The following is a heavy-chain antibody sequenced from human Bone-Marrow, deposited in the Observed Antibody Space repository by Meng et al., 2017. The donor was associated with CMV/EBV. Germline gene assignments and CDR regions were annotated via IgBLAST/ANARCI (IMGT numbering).Heavy chain of an antibody. D-gene: IGHD6-13*01. CDR1: GFTFSSYE. CDR3: ARDSGSIAAAADYYYYGMDV. V-gene: IGHV3-48*03. CDR2: ISSSGSTI. Sequence: GGSLRLSCAVSGFTFSSYEMNWVRQAPGKGLEWVSYISSSGSTIYYADSVKGRFTISRDNAKNTLYLQMNSLRAEDTAVYYCARDSGSIAAAADYYYYGMDVWGQGTTVTVSS. J-gene: IGHJ6*02.